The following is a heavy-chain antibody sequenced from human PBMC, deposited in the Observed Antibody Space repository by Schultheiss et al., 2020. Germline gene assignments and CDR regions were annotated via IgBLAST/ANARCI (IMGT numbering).Heavy chain of an antibody. CDR3: AKDISPVRRDYGDYALDY. CDR1: GFTFSSYA. CDR2: ISWDGGST. J-gene: IGHJ4*02. V-gene: IGHV3-43D*04. D-gene: IGHD4-17*01. Sequence: GGSLRLSCAASGFTFSSYAIHWVRQAPGKGLEWVSLISWDGGSTYYADSVKGRFTISRDNSKDSLYLQMNSLRAEDTAFYYCAKDISPVRRDYGDYALDYWGQGTLVTVSS.